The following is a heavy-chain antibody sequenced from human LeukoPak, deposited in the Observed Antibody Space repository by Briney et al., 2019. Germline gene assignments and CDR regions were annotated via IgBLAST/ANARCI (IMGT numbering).Heavy chain of an antibody. J-gene: IGHJ4*02. CDR1: GGSISSSSYY. Sequence: SETLSLTCTVSGGSISSSSYYWGWIRQPPGKGLEWIGSIYYSGSTYYNPSLKSRVTISVDTSKNQFSLKLSSVTAADTAVYYCARRGVVTAILRRWLESTFDYWGQGTLVTVSS. D-gene: IGHD2-21*02. CDR3: ARRGVVTAILRRWLESTFDY. CDR2: IYYSGST. V-gene: IGHV4-39*07.